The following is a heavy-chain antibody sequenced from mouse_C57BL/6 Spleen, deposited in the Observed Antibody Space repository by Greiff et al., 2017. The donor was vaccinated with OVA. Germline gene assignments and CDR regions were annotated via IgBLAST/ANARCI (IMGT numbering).Heavy chain of an antibody. J-gene: IGHJ1*03. V-gene: IGHV5-16*01. CDR2: INYDGSST. CDR1: GFTFSDYY. CDR3: ARWLLRPPTGYFDV. Sequence: EVKLMESEGGLVQPGSSMKLSCTASGFTFSDYYMAWVRQVPEKGLEWVANINYDGSSTYYLDSLKSRFIISRDNAKNILYLQMSSLKSEDTATYYCARWLLRPPTGYFDVWGTGTTVTVSS. D-gene: IGHD2-3*01.